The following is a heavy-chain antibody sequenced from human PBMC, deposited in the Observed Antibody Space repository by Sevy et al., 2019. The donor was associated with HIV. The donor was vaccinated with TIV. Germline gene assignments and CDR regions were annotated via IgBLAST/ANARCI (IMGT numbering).Heavy chain of an antibody. Sequence: GSLRLSCAASGFTFSDYYMSWIRQAPGKGLEWVSYISSSGSTIYYADSVKGRFTISRDNAKNSLYLQMNSLRAEDTAVYYCARESWFGELAPDYWGQGTLVTVSS. D-gene: IGHD3-10*01. CDR2: ISSSGSTI. CDR3: ARESWFGELAPDY. CDR1: GFTFSDYY. V-gene: IGHV3-11*01. J-gene: IGHJ4*02.